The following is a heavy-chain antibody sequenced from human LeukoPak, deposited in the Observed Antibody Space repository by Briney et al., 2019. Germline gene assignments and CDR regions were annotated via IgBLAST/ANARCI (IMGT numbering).Heavy chain of an antibody. Sequence: GGSLRLSCAASGFTFSSYSMNWVRQAPGKGLEWVSSISSSSSYIYYADSVKGRFTISRDNAKNSLYLQMNSLRAEDTAVYYCARDRGPRTGFMVREAYDYWGQGTLVTVSS. CDR2: ISSSSSYI. D-gene: IGHD3-10*01. J-gene: IGHJ4*02. V-gene: IGHV3-21*01. CDR1: GFTFSSYS. CDR3: ARDRGPRTGFMVREAYDY.